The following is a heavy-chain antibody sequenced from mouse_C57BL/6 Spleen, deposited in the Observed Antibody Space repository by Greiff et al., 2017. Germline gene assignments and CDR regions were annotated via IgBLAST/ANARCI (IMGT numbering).Heavy chain of an antibody. V-gene: IGHV3-6*01. CDR2: ISYDGSN. CDR1: GYSITSGYY. CDR3: ARGLSGAMDY. J-gene: IGHJ4*01. D-gene: IGHD1-1*02. Sequence: VQLKESGPGLVKPSQSLSLTCSVTGYSITSGYYWNWIRQFPGNKLEWMGYISYDGSNNYNPSLKNRISITRDTSKNQFFLKLNSVTTEDTATYYCARGLSGAMDYWGQGTSVTVSS.